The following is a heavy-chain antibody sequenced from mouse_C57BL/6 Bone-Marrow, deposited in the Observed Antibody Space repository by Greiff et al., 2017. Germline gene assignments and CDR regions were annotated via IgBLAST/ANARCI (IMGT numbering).Heavy chain of an antibody. V-gene: IGHV1-64*01. CDR3: ARGGTVVYYYAMDY. J-gene: IGHJ4*01. CDR1: GYTFTSYW. D-gene: IGHD1-1*01. CDR2: IHPNSGST. Sequence: QVQLQQPGAELVKPGASEKLSCKASGYTFTSYWMHWVKQRPGQGLEWIGMIHPNSGSTNYNEKFKSKATLTVDKSSSTAYMQLSSLTSEDSAVYYCARGGTVVYYYAMDYWGQGTLVTVSS.